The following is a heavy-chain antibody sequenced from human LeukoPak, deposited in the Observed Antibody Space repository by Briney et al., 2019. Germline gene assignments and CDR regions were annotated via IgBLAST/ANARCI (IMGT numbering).Heavy chain of an antibody. V-gene: IGHV3-23*01. CDR2: ISGSGGST. J-gene: IGHJ6*02. Sequence: GXTXSXYSMXWVRQAPGKGLEGVEVISGSGGSTYHADCGKGRVTSARENCKNTLYLQMNSLRAEDTAVYYCAIVFNWNYAYDMDAWGQGTTVTVSS. CDR3: AIVFNWNYAYDMDA. D-gene: IGHD1-1*01. CDR1: GXTXSXYS.